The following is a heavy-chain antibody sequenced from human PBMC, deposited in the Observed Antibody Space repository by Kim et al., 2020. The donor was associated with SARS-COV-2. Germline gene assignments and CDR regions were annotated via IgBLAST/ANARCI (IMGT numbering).Heavy chain of an antibody. D-gene: IGHD2-8*01. V-gene: IGHV4-59*01. Sequence: PSLKSRVTISVDTSQNQFSLRLSAVTAADTAVYYCATAKYCTNGVCFYYWGQGTLVTVSS. CDR3: ATAKYCTNGVCFYY. J-gene: IGHJ4*02.